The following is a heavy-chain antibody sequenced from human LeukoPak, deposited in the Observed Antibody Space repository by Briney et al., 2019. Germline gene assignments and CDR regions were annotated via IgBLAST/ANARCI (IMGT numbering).Heavy chain of an antibody. V-gene: IGHV3-30*02. CDR3: AKDILGYCSGGSCLGPFDY. CDR1: GFTFSSYG. CDR2: IRYDGSNK. J-gene: IGHJ4*02. Sequence: TGGSLRLSSAASGFTFSSYGMHWVRQAPGKGLEWVAFIRYDGSNKYYADSVKGRFTISRDNSKNTLYLQMNSLRAEDTAVYYCAKDILGYCSGGSCLGPFDYWGQGTLVTVSS. D-gene: IGHD2-15*01.